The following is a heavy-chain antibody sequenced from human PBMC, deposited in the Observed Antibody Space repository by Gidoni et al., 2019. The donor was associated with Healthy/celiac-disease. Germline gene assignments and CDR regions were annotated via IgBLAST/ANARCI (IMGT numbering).Heavy chain of an antibody. D-gene: IGHD2-15*01. CDR3: ARAARYCSGGSCYVYYYGMDV. J-gene: IGHJ6*02. Sequence: QVQLQESGPGLVKPSQTLSLNCTFSGGSIRSRGYYWSWIRQHPGKGLEWIGYIYYSGSTYYNPSLKSRVTISVDTSKNQFSLKLSSVTAADTAVYYCARAARYCSGGSCYVYYYGMDVWGQGTTVTVSS. CDR1: GGSIRSRGYY. V-gene: IGHV4-31*03. CDR2: IYYSGST.